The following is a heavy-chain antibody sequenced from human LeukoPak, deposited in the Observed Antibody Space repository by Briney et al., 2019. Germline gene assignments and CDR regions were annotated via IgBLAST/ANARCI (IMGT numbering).Heavy chain of an antibody. CDR3: AKGAYDYVEVAYFDF. J-gene: IGHJ4*02. V-gene: IGHV3-23*01. Sequence: PGGSLRLSCTASGFSFNNYAMTWFRQAPGKGLELVSIIIASSGSTFYAGSVKGRFTISRDNSKSTLYLQMNSLSVEDTAVYYCAKGAYDYVEVAYFDFWGQGALVTVSS. CDR1: GFSFNNYA. CDR2: IIASSGST. D-gene: IGHD5-12*01.